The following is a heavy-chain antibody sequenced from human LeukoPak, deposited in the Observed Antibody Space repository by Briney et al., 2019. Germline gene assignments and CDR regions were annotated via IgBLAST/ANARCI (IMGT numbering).Heavy chain of an antibody. V-gene: IGHV1-18*01. Sequence: ASVKVSCKTSGYTFTGYGISWVRQAPGQGLEWMAWISSLNGDTKYAQKFQGRVTVTTDRSTSTAYMELRSLRSDDTAVYSCARGWDSSSLDRYNWFDPWGQGTLVTVSS. CDR3: ARGWDSSSLDRYNWFDP. CDR1: GYTFTGYG. D-gene: IGHD6-13*01. J-gene: IGHJ5*02. CDR2: ISSLNGDT.